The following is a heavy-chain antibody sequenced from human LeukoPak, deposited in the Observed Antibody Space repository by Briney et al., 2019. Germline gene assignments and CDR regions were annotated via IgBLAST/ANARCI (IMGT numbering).Heavy chain of an antibody. V-gene: IGHV4-38-2*01. CDR1: DYSISSGYY. CDR2: IFHSGST. CDR3: ARGGTVVTPFDY. D-gene: IGHD4-23*01. J-gene: IGHJ4*02. Sequence: SETLSLTCAVSDYSISSGYYWGWIRQPPGKGLEWTGSIFHSGSTYYNPSLKSRVTISVDTSKNQFSLKVSSVTAADTAVYYCARGGTVVTPFDYWGQGTLVTVSS.